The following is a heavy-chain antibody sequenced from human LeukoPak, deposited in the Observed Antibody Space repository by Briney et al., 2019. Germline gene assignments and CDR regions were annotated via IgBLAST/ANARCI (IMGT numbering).Heavy chain of an antibody. D-gene: IGHD1-26*01. V-gene: IGHV3-7*03. CDR3: ATKSGNYYNY. CDR2: IKQDGSEK. CDR1: GFTFSSYW. J-gene: IGHJ4*02. Sequence: GGSLRLSCAASGFTFSSYWMSWVRQAPGKGLEWVANIKQDGSEKYYVDSVKGRFTISRDNAKKSLYLQINSLRAEDTAVYYCATKSGNYYNYWGQGSLVTVSS.